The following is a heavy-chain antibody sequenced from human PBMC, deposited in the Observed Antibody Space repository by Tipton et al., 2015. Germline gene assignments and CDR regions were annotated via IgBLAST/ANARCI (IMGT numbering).Heavy chain of an antibody. V-gene: IGHV3-7*03. CDR3: AKVRTRDGAMILHD. J-gene: IGHJ4*02. D-gene: IGHD1-26*01. CDR2: IKPDGSES. CDR1: GFTFNNYW. Sequence: SLRLSCAASGFTFNNYWMTWVRQAPGKGLEWVANIKPDGSESYYLDSVKGRFTFSRDNAKNSLFLQMNSLRVEDTALYYCAKVRTRDGAMILHDWGQGTLVTVSS.